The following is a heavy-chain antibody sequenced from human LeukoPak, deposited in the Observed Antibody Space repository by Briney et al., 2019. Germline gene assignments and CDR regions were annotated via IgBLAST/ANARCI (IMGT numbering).Heavy chain of an antibody. Sequence: PSETLSLTCAVYGGSFGGYYWSWIRQPPGKGLEWIGEINRSGSTNYNPSLKSRVTMSLDTSKNQFSLKLSSVTAADTAVYYCAGRYSSGGVYGMDVWGQGTTVTVSS. J-gene: IGHJ6*02. V-gene: IGHV4-34*01. CDR2: INRSGST. CDR1: GGSFGGYY. D-gene: IGHD6-19*01. CDR3: AGRYSSGGVYGMDV.